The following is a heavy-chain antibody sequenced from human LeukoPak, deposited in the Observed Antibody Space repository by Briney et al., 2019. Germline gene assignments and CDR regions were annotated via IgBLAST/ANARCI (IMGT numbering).Heavy chain of an antibody. CDR1: GFTFSSYA. D-gene: IGHD3-22*01. V-gene: IGHV3-30*02. J-gene: IGHJ4*02. CDR3: AKEIYYDSSAFFDY. Sequence: GGSLRLSCAASGFTFSSYAMHWVRQAPGKGLEWVAVIWYDGSNKYYADSVKGRFTISRDNSKNTLYLQMNSLRTEDTAVYFCAKEIYYDSSAFFDYWGQGTLVTVPS. CDR2: IWYDGSNK.